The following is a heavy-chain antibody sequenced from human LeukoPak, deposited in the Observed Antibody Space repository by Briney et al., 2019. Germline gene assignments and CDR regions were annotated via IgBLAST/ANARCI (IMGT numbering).Heavy chain of an antibody. CDR2: VNHSGST. V-gene: IGHV4-34*01. CDR3: ARVVGATTRYYYYGMDV. Sequence: PSETLSLTCAVYGGSFSGYYWSWIRQPPGKGLEWIGEVNHSGSTNYNPSLKSRVTISVDTSKNQFSLKLSSVTAADTAVYYCARVVGATTRYYYYGMDVWGQGTTVTVSS. D-gene: IGHD1-26*01. CDR1: GGSFSGYY. J-gene: IGHJ6*02.